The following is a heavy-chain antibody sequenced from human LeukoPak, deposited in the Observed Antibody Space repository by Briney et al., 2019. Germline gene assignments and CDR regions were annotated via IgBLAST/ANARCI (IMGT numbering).Heavy chain of an antibody. D-gene: IGHD1-20*01. CDR1: GGTFSSYA. Sequence: SVKVSCTASGGTFSSYAISWVRQAPGQGLEWMGGIIPIFGTANYAQKFQGRVTITADESTSTAYMELSSLRSEDTAVYYCARDLTPYNWNDVQVRDYYYGMDVWGQGTTVTVSS. V-gene: IGHV1-69*13. CDR3: ARDLTPYNWNDVQVRDYYYGMDV. J-gene: IGHJ6*02. CDR2: IIPIFGTA.